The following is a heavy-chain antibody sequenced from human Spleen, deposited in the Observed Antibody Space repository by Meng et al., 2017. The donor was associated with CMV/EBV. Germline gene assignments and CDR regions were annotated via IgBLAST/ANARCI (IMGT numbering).Heavy chain of an antibody. CDR2: ISPGDTDT. CDR1: GYSFTSYW. CDR3: ARQLDTRTWDNWFDP. D-gene: IGHD2-2*01. Sequence: GESLKISCKGSGYSFTSYWIAWVRQMSGKGLEWMGIISPGDTDTTYSPSFQGQVTISADKSIRTTYQQWSSLKASDTAMYYCARQLDTRTWDNWFDPWGHGTLVTVSS. V-gene: IGHV5-51*01. J-gene: IGHJ5*02.